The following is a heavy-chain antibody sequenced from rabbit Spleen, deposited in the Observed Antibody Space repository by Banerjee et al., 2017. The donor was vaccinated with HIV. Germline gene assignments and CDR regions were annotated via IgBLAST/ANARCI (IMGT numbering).Heavy chain of an antibody. CDR3: ARDTGSSFSSYGMDL. V-gene: IGHV1S45*01. CDR1: GFSFSNKAV. J-gene: IGHJ6*01. CDR2: INAVTGKA. D-gene: IGHD8-1*01. Sequence: QEQLVESGGGLVKPEGSLKLYCTASGFSFSNKAVMCWVRQAPGKGLEWIACINAVTGKAVYASWAKGRFTISKTSSTTVTLQMTSLAVADTATYFCARDTGSSFSSYGMDLWGQGTLVTVS.